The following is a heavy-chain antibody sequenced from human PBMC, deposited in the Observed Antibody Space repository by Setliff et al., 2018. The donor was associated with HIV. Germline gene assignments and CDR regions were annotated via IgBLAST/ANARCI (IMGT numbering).Heavy chain of an antibody. CDR1: GFSHSNHN. D-gene: IGHD2-2*01. CDR2: FSCGSDYT. CDR3: ARRAYCSSTTCFDN. Sequence: GGSLRLSCAASGFSHSNHNLNWVCQAPGKGLEWVSFFSCGSDYTAYTDSVKGRFTISRDTAKTSMYLQMNSLRAEDTAVYYCARRAYCSSTTCFDNWGQGTLVTVSS. J-gene: IGHJ4*02. V-gene: IGHV3-21*06.